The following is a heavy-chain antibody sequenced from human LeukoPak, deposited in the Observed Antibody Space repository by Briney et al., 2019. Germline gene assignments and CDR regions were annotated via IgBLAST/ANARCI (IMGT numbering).Heavy chain of an antibody. CDR3: ARGKLSAGAFDI. CDR1: GFTFSTYG. V-gene: IGHV3-23*01. J-gene: IGHJ3*02. Sequence: GGTLRLSCAGSGFTFSTYGMTWVRQGPGKGLEWVSSITGSGGSTYYADSVKGRFTISRDNAKNSLYLQMNSLRAEDTAVYYCARGKLSAGAFDIWGQGTMVTVSS. D-gene: IGHD6-6*01. CDR2: ITGSGGST.